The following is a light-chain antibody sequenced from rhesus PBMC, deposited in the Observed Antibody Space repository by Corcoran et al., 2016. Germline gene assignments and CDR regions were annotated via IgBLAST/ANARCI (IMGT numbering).Light chain of an antibody. J-gene: IGKJ1*01. CDR1: QSVGSS. CDR3: LQLSNWPRT. CDR2: GAS. Sequence: EIVMTQSPATLSLSPGERATLSCRASQSVGSSLAWYKQKPGQAPMLLFYGASSRDTGSPDRFSGSGSGTDFTLTISSLEPEDVAVYFCLQLSNWPRTFGQGTKVEI. V-gene: IGKV3-24*04.